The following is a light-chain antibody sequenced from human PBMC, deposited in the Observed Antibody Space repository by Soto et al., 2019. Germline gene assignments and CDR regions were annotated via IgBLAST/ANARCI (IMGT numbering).Light chain of an antibody. CDR1: SSNIGAGY. CDR2: DNN. CDR3: ATWDGSLPGEV. Sequence: QSVLTQPPSVSGAPGQSVTISCTGSSSNIGAGYAVHWYQHLPLTAPKLLIYDNNKRPSGIPDRFSGSKSGTSGTLDITGLQTGDEADYYCATWDGSLPGEVFGGGTKLTVL. J-gene: IGLJ2*01. V-gene: IGLV1-51*01.